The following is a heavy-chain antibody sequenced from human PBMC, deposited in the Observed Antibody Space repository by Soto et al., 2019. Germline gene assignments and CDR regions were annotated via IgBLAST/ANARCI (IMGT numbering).Heavy chain of an antibody. Sequence: ASVKVSCKASGYTFTTYGINWVRQAPGQGLEWVGWISTYNGNTDYAQKVQDRVTMTTDTSTSTAYMELRSLRSDDTAVYYCARSTYYYDSSGPFDYWGQGTLVTVSS. CDR1: GYTFTTYG. CDR3: ARSTYYYDSSGPFDY. CDR2: ISTYNGNT. V-gene: IGHV1-18*04. J-gene: IGHJ4*02. D-gene: IGHD3-22*01.